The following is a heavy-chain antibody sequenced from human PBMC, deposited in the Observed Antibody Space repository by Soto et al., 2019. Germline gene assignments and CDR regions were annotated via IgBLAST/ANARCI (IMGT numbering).Heavy chain of an antibody. CDR3: ARVSGGWSIWFDP. V-gene: IGHV3-33*01. CDR1: GFTFSSYG. CDR2: IWYDGSNK. D-gene: IGHD6-19*01. J-gene: IGHJ5*02. Sequence: QVQLVESGGGVVQPGRSLRLSCAASGFTFSSYGMHWVRQAPGKGLEWVAVIWYDGSNKYYADSVKGRFTISRDNSKNTLYLQMTSLRAEDTAVYYCARVSGGWSIWFDPWGQGTLVTVSS.